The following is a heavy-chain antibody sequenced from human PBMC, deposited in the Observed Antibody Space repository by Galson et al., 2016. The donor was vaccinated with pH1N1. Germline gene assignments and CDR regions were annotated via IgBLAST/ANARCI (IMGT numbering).Heavy chain of an antibody. CDR2: ILPILGIA. Sequence: SVKVSCKASGGTLSSYTINWVRQAPGQGLEWMGRILPILGIANYAQKFQSRVTVTADKSTSTAYMEVISLRSDDTAVYYCARSAAAVGNAFDMWGQGTKVTVSS. J-gene: IGHJ3*02. CDR3: ARSAAAVGNAFDM. D-gene: IGHD6-13*01. V-gene: IGHV1-69*02. CDR1: GGTLSSYT.